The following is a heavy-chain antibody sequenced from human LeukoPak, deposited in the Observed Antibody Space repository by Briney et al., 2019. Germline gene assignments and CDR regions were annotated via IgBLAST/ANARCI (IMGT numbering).Heavy chain of an antibody. Sequence: GGSLRLSCAGSGFTFSSYAMNWVRQAPGKGLEWVPAIRGSGGRAYYADSVKGRFTISRDNSKTTLYLQMNSPRAADTAVYYCAKEVTAIGDYWGQGTLVTVSS. CDR3: AKEVTAIGDY. V-gene: IGHV3-23*01. CDR1: GFTFSSYA. CDR2: IRGSGGRA. J-gene: IGHJ4*02. D-gene: IGHD2-21*02.